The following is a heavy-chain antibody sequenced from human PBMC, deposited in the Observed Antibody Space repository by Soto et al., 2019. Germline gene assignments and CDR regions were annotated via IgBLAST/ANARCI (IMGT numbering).Heavy chain of an antibody. Sequence: QVQLVESGGGMIQPGRSLRLSCAASGFSFSNYAMHWVRQAPGKGLEWVVVTSYDGSSKYYADSVKGRFTISRDNSKNTLDLQMNSLRGEDTALYYCARARGTSRSMLDFYGMDVWGQGTTVTVSS. J-gene: IGHJ6*02. V-gene: IGHV3-30*03. CDR2: TSYDGSSK. CDR1: GFSFSNYA. D-gene: IGHD2-2*01. CDR3: ARARGTSRSMLDFYGMDV.